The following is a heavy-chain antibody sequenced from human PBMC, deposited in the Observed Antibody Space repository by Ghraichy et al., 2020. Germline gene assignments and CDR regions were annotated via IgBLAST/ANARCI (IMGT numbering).Heavy chain of an antibody. CDR1: GFTFSSYW. CDR3: ARDSSPGELLSSFDY. V-gene: IGHV3-7*01. J-gene: IGHJ4*02. CDR2: IKQDGSEK. D-gene: IGHD1-26*01. Sequence: GESLRLSCAASGFTFSSYWMSWVRQAPGKGLEWVANIKQDGSEKYYVDSVKGRFTISRDNAKNSLYLQMNSLRAEDTAVYYCARDSSPGELLSSFDYWGQGTLVTVSS.